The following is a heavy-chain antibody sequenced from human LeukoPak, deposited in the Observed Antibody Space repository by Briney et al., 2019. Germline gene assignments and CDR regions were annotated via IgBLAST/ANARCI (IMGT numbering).Heavy chain of an antibody. J-gene: IGHJ5*02. CDR1: GGSISSYY. Sequence: PSETLSLTCTVSGGSISSYYWSWIRQPAGKGLEWIGRIYTSGSTNYNPSLKSRVTMSVDTSKNQFSLKLSSVTAADTAVYYCAREVYYYDSSGLNWFDPWGQGTLVTVSS. V-gene: IGHV4-4*07. CDR3: AREVYYYDSSGLNWFDP. D-gene: IGHD3-22*01. CDR2: IYTSGST.